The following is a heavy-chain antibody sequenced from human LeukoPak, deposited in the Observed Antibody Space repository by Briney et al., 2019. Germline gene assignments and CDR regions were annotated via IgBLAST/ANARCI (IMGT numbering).Heavy chain of an antibody. CDR2: VHGDGSST. CDR1: GFTFKDYW. CDR3: ARSGWFDP. D-gene: IGHD3-10*01. Sequence: PGGSLRLPCTASGFTFKDYWMHWVRQAPGKGLVWVSRVHGDGSSTYYADSVKGRFTISRDNAKNTLYLQMNSLRAEDTAVYYCARSGWFDPWGQGTLVTVSS. V-gene: IGHV3-74*01. J-gene: IGHJ5*02.